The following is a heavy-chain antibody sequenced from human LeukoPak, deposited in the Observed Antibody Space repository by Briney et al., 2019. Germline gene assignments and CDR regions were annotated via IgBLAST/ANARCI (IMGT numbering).Heavy chain of an antibody. CDR3: ARDKVVGATYFDY. CDR2: IVSSGDST. V-gene: IGHV3-23*01. CDR1: GFTFSSYA. J-gene: IGHJ4*02. D-gene: IGHD1-26*01. Sequence: PGGSLRLSCAASGFTFSSYAMSWVRQAPGKGLEWVSAIVSSGDSTYYADSVKGRFTISRDNSKNTLYLQMNSLRAEDTAVYYCARDKVVGATYFDYWGQGTLVTVSS.